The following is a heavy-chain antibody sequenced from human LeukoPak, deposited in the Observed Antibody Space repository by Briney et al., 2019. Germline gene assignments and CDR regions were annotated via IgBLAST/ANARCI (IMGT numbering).Heavy chain of an antibody. V-gene: IGHV4-39*01. D-gene: IGHD2-2*01. CDR2: IFYSGST. CDR3: ARSVFLMIDAYDF. CDR1: SGSISSSNFY. Sequence: SETLSLTCTVSSGSISSSNFYWGWFRQPPGKGLEWIGTIFYSGSTYYNPSLKSRVTISVDTSENQFSLKLSSVTAAETAIYYCARSVFLMIDAYDFWGQGTLVAVSS. J-gene: IGHJ4*02.